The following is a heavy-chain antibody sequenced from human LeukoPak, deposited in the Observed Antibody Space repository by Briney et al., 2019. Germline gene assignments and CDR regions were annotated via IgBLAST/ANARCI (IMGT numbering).Heavy chain of an antibody. CDR2: ISGSGGST. CDR1: GFTFKNYA. CDR3: ASGTYNPRYDFDY. Sequence: GGSLRLSCACSGFTFKNYAMSWVRQAPGKGLEWVSGISGSGGSTYYADSVKGRFTISRDNSKNTLSLQMNSLRAEDTAVYYCASGTYNPRYDFDYWGQGTLVTVSS. J-gene: IGHJ4*02. D-gene: IGHD3-10*01. V-gene: IGHV3-23*01.